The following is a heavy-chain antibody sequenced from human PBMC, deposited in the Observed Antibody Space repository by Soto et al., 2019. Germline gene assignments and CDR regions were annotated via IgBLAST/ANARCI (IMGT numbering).Heavy chain of an antibody. CDR1: GYSFTDYH. J-gene: IGHJ6*02. CDR3: ARGDSTDCSNGVCSFFYYHGMDV. CDR2: INPKSGGT. V-gene: IGHV1-2*04. Sequence: ASVKVSCKASGYSFTDYHIHWVRQAPGQGLEWLGRINPKSGGTSTAQKFQGWVTMTTDTSISTASMEMTRLTSDDTAIYYCARGDSTDCSNGVCSFFYYHGMDVWG. D-gene: IGHD2-8*01.